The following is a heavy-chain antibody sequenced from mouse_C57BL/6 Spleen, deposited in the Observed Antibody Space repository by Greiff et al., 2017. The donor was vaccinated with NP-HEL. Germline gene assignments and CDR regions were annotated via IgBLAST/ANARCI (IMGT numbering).Heavy chain of an antibody. Sequence: EVHLVESGGGLVQPGGSLKLSCAASGFTFSDYYMYWVRQTPEKRLEWVAYISNGGGSTYYPDTVKGRFTISRDNAKNTLYLQMSRLKSEDTAMYYCARRGITTVFDYWGQGTTLTVSS. CDR2: ISNGGGST. J-gene: IGHJ2*01. V-gene: IGHV5-12*01. D-gene: IGHD1-1*01. CDR1: GFTFSDYY. CDR3: ARRGITTVFDY.